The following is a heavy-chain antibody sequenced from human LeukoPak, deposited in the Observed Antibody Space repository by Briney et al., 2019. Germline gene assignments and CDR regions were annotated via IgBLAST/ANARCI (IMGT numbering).Heavy chain of an antibody. D-gene: IGHD2-2*01. J-gene: IGHJ4*02. CDR1: RFTFSDYY. CDR3: ARADRTSWFDY. Sequence: GGSLRLSCAASRFTFSDYYMVWIRQAPGKGLEWGSYISNSGSSTKYADSVKGRFTISRDNAKNSLSLQMNSVRPEDTAVYYCARADRTSWFDYWGQGTLVTVSS. CDR2: ISNSGSST. V-gene: IGHV3-11*05.